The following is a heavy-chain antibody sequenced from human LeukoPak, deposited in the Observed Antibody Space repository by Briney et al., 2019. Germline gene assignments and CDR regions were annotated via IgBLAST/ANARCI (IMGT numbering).Heavy chain of an antibody. CDR2: ISGSGGST. Sequence: GGSRRLSCAASGFTFSSYAMSWVRQAPGKGLEWVSAISGSGGSTYYADSVKGRFTISRDKSKNTLYLQMNSLRAEDTAVYYCAKDRTGGLGELSFDYWGQGTLVTVSS. D-gene: IGHD3-16*02. V-gene: IGHV3-23*01. J-gene: IGHJ4*02. CDR3: AKDRTGGLGELSFDY. CDR1: GFTFSSYA.